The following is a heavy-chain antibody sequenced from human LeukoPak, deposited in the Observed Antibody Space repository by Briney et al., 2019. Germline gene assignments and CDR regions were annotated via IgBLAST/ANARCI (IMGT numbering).Heavy chain of an antibody. D-gene: IGHD2-2*01. CDR2: IKSKTDGGTT. CDR3: TTDRSSTVGPIDY. V-gene: IGHV3-15*01. Sequence: GGSLRLSCAASGFTFSNAWMSWVRQAPGKGLEWVGRIKSKTDGGTTDYAAPVKGRFTISRDDSKNTLYLQMNSLKTEDTAVYYCTTDRSSTVGPIDYWGQGTLVTVSS. J-gene: IGHJ4*02. CDR1: GFTFSNAW.